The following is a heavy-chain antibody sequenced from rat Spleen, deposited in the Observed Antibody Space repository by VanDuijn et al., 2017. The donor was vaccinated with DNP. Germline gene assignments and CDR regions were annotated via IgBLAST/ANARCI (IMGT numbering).Heavy chain of an antibody. J-gene: IGHJ2*01. Sequence: EVRLVESGGGLVQPGRSLKVSCAASGFPFSDYFMAWVRQAPTKGLEWVASMSTGGGNTYYRDSVKGRFTISRDNAKSTLYLQMDSLRSEETATYYCARHYYDGSYYFDYWGQGVMVTVSS. D-gene: IGHD1-12*02. V-gene: IGHV5S11*01. CDR3: ARHYYDGSYYFDY. CDR1: GFPFSDYF. CDR2: MSTGGGNT.